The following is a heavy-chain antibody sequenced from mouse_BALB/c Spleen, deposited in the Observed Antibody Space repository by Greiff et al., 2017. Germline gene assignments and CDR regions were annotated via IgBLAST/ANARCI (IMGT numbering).Heavy chain of an antibody. CDR1: GFTFSSFG. D-gene: IGHD2-2*01. J-gene: IGHJ1*01. CDR2: ISSGSSTI. Sequence: EVQVVESGGGLVQPGGSRKLSCAASGFTFSSFGMHWVRQAPEKGLEWVAYISSGSSTIYYADTVKGRFTISRDNPKNTLFLQMTSLRSEDTAMYYCARSGWLPLPFDDWGEGTTVTVSA. CDR3: ARSGWLPLPFDD. V-gene: IGHV5-17*02.